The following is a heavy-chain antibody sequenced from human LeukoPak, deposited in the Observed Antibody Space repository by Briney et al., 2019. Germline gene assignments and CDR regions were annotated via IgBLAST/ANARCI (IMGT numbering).Heavy chain of an antibody. V-gene: IGHV3-23*01. CDR2: ISGSGGST. J-gene: IGHJ4*02. CDR1: GFTFSSYA. CDR3: ASTPKTAGDYATDH. D-gene: IGHD4-17*01. Sequence: GGSLRLSCAASGFTFSSYAMSWVRQAPGKGLEWVSAISGSGGSTYYADSVKGRFTISRDNSKNTLYLQMNSLRAEDTAVYYCASTPKTAGDYATDHWGQGTLVTVSS.